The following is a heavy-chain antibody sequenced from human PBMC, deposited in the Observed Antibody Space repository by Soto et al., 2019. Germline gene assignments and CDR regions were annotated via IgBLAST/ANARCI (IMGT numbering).Heavy chain of an antibody. Sequence: GGSLRLSCAASGFTVSSNYISWVRQAPGKGLEWVSDIIDSGGSTYYADSVKGRFTISRDNSKSTLYLQMNSLRAEDTALYYCAKGRSYYYYYGVDVWGQGTTVTVSS. CDR2: IIDSGGST. CDR1: GFTVSSNY. V-gene: IGHV3-23*01. CDR3: AKGRSYYYYYGVDV. J-gene: IGHJ6*02.